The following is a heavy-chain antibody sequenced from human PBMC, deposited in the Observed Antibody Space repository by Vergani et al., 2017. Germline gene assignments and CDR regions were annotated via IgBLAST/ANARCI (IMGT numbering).Heavy chain of an antibody. V-gene: IGHV4-59*11. CDR1: GGSISSHY. J-gene: IGHJ5*02. CDR2: IYYSGST. D-gene: IGHD4-17*01. CDR3: ARIYDYGDYGQFDP. Sequence: QLQLQESGPGLVKPSETLSLTCTVSGGSISSHYWSWIRQPPGKGLEWIGYIYYSGSTNYNPSLKSRVTISVDTSKNQFSLKLSSVTAADTAVYYCARIYDYGDYGQFDPWGQGTLVTVSS.